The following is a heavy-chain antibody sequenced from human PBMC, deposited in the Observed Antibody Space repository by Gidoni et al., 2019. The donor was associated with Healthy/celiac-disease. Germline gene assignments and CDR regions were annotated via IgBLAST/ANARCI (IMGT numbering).Heavy chain of an antibody. Sequence: EVQLVESGGGLVQPGGSLRLSCAASGFTFSSYSMNWVRQAPGKGREWVSYISSSSSTIYYADSVKGRFTISRDNAKNSLYLQMNSLRAEDTAVYYCARGEGVTMIVAVYWGQGTLVTVSS. CDR1: GFTFSSYS. CDR2: ISSSSSTI. V-gene: IGHV3-48*01. J-gene: IGHJ4*02. D-gene: IGHD3-22*01. CDR3: ARGEGVTMIVAVY.